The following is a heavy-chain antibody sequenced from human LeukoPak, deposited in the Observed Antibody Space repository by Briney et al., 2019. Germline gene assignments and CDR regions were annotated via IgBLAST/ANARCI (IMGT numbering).Heavy chain of an antibody. D-gene: IGHD4-17*01. CDR1: GGSFSSYF. J-gene: IGHJ4*02. CDR3: ARGGVGDRLSY. Sequence: SETLSLTCAVYGGSFSSYFWSWIRQSPGKGLEWIGEMIYGGSTNYNPSLKSRVTMSIDTSKNQFSLKLSSVTAADTAVYYCARGGVGDRLSYWGQGTLVTVSS. V-gene: IGHV4-34*01. CDR2: MIYGGST.